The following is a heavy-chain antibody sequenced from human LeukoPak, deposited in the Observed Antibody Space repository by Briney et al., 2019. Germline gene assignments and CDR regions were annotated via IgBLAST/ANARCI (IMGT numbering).Heavy chain of an antibody. D-gene: IGHD2-21*02. V-gene: IGHV4-59*12. CDR2: IYYSGST. J-gene: IGHJ4*02. Sequence: SETLSLTCTVSGGSISSYYWSWIRQPPGKGLEWIGYIYYSGSTNYNPSLKSRVTMSLDSSKNQFSLRLTSVTAADTAVYYCAREHKDYDGDGYYYGYWGQGTLVTVSS. CDR1: GGSISSYY. CDR3: AREHKDYDGDGYYYGY.